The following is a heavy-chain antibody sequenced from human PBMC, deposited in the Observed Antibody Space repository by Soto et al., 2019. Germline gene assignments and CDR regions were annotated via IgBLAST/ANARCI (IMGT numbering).Heavy chain of an antibody. Sequence: QVQLVQSGGELRKPGASVKVSCEASGYSFRSYGINWVRQAPGQGLEWMGWINPYNGNRNYAQKFEERITMTTDTSTNTVYMEFRSLRYDDTAVYYCARDRLRGYDSSGFYSWGQGTLFIVSS. CDR2: INPYNGNR. D-gene: IGHD3-22*01. CDR3: ARDRLRGYDSSGFYS. J-gene: IGHJ5*02. V-gene: IGHV1-18*01. CDR1: GYSFRSYG.